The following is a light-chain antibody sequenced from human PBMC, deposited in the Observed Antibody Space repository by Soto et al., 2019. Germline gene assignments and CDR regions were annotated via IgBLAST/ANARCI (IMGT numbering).Light chain of an antibody. J-gene: IGLJ1*01. CDR2: EVS. Sequence: QSVLTQPASVYGSPGQSITISCTGTSSDVGGYNYVSWYQQHPGKAPKLMIYEVSDRPSGVSNRFSGSKSGNTASLTISGLQAEDEADYYCSSYTITSTYVFGTGTKVTVL. CDR3: SSYTITSTYV. CDR1: SSDVGGYNY. V-gene: IGLV2-14*01.